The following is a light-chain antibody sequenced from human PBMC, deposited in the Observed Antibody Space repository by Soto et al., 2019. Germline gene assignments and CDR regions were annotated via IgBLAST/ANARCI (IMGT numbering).Light chain of an antibody. Sequence: QSVLTQAPSASGTPGQRVTISCSGSSSNIGSNFVYWYQKFPGTAPKVLIYRNDQRPSGVPDRFSGSKSGTSASLAISGLRSEDEADYYCAVWDDSLSGSVAFGGGTQLTVL. V-gene: IGLV1-47*01. J-gene: IGLJ2*01. CDR2: RND. CDR1: SSNIGSNF. CDR3: AVWDDSLSGSVA.